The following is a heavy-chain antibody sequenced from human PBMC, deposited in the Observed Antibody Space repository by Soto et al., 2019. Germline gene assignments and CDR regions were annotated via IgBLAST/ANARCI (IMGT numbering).Heavy chain of an antibody. V-gene: IGHV1-8*01. CDR1: GYTFTSYD. J-gene: IGHJ4*02. CDR3: ASPINDSSGYYYSY. CDR2: MNPNSGNT. Sequence: ASVKVSCKASGYTFTSYDINWVRQATGQGLEWMGWMNPNSGNTGYAQKFQGRVTMTTDTSTSTAYMELRSLRSDDTAVYYCASPINDSSGYYYSYWGQGTLVTVSS. D-gene: IGHD3-22*01.